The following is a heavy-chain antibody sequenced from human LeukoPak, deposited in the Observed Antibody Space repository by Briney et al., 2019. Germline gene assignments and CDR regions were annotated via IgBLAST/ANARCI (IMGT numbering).Heavy chain of an antibody. CDR2: INHSGST. V-gene: IGHV4-34*01. D-gene: IGHD3-16*01. Sequence: KPSGTLSLTCAVYGGSFSGYYWSWIRQPPGKGLEWIGEINHSGSTNYNPSLKSRVTISVDTSKNQFSLKLSSVTVADTAVYYCARTRGMSYWGQGTLVTVSS. J-gene: IGHJ4*02. CDR3: ARTRGMSY. CDR1: GGSFSGYY.